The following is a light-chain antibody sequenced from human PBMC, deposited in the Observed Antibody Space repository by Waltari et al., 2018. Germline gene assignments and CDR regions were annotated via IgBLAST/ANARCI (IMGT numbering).Light chain of an antibody. Sequence: DIVMAQSPDSLAVSLGERATIHCKSSQSIINRHNGQSYLAWYQHKPGQPPKLLIHWASTRESGVPDRFSGSGSGTDFTLTISSLQAEDVAIYYCQQYHTSPFTFGPGTKVDI. V-gene: IGKV4-1*01. CDR3: QQYHTSPFT. CDR2: WAS. J-gene: IGKJ3*01. CDR1: QSIINRHNGQSY.